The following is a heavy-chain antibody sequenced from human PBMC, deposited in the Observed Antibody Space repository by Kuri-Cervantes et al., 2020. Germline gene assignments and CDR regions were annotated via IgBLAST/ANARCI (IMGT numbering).Heavy chain of an antibody. CDR2: ISYDGSNK. D-gene: IGHD6-13*01. Sequence: GGSLRLSCAASGFTFSSYWMSWVRQPPGGGLEWVAVISYDGSNKYYADSVKGRFTISRDNSKNTLYLQMNSLRAEDTAVYYCAKSNSWYAFDIWGQGTMVTVSS. CDR3: AKSNSWYAFDI. J-gene: IGHJ3*02. CDR1: GFTFSSYW. V-gene: IGHV3-30*07.